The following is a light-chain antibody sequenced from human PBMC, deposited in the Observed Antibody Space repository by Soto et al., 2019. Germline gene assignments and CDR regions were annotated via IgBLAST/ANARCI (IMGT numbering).Light chain of an antibody. CDR3: RTYTTTGSSV. CDR2: EVK. Sequence: QSALTQPASVSVSPGQSITITCTGTSSDVGSGDSVSWYQHHPGEAPTLVIYEVKNRPTGVSGRFSGSKSVNTASLTISGLQAEDEGDYYCRTYTTTGSSVFGTGTKVTVL. J-gene: IGLJ1*01. CDR1: SSDVGSGDS. V-gene: IGLV2-14*01.